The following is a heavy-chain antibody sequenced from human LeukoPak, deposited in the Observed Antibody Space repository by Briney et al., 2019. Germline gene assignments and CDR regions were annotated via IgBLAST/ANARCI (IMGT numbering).Heavy chain of an antibody. CDR1: GGTFSSYA. D-gene: IGHD2-2*01. CDR2: IIPILGIA. Sequence: SVNVSCKASGGTFSSYAISWVRQAPGQGLEWMGRIIPILGIANYAQKFQGRVTITADKSTSTAYMELSSLRSEDTAVYHCARDSASLGVVVPAAMGPHYYYGMDVWGQGTTVTVSS. V-gene: IGHV1-69*04. CDR3: ARDSASLGVVVPAAMGPHYYYGMDV. J-gene: IGHJ6*02.